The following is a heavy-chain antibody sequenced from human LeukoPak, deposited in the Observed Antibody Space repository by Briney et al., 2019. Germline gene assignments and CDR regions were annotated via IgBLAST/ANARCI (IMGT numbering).Heavy chain of an antibody. CDR1: GGTFSSYA. CDR3: ARDSYYAPDKLDY. V-gene: IGHV1-69*13. D-gene: IGHD2/OR15-2a*01. Sequence: GASVKVSCKASGGTFSSYAISWVRQAPGQGLEWMGGVIPIFGTANYAQKFQGRVTITADESTSTAYMELSSLRSEDTAVYYCARDSYYAPDKLDYWGQGTLVTVSS. CDR2: VIPIFGTA. J-gene: IGHJ4*02.